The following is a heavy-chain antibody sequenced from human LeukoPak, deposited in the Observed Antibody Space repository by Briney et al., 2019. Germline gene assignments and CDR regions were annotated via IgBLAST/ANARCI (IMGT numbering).Heavy chain of an antibody. D-gene: IGHD3-22*01. J-gene: IGHJ4*02. CDR2: IKTDGSEK. V-gene: IGHV3-7*01. Sequence: GGSLRLPCEGSGFTFSNYWMGWVRQAPGKGLQWVANIKTDGSEKYYVDSVKGRFTISRDNAKNSLYLQMNSLRAEDTAVYYCATYSSLNRREFQYWGQGILVTVSS. CDR1: GFTFSNYW. CDR3: ATYSSLNRREFQY.